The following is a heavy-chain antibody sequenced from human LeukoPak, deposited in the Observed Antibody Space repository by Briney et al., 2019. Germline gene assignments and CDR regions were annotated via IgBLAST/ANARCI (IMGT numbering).Heavy chain of an antibody. CDR2: IYPRDGST. J-gene: IGHJ4*02. CDR1: GYTFTSNY. CDR3: ARVGEDVEMTPIPLDY. D-gene: IGHD5-24*01. Sequence: ASVKVSCKASGYTFTSNYIHWVRQAPGQGLEWMGMIYPRDGSTSYAQKFQGRVTVTRDTSTSTVHMELSGLRSEDTAVYYCARVGEDVEMTPIPLDYWGQGTLVTVSS. V-gene: IGHV1-46*01.